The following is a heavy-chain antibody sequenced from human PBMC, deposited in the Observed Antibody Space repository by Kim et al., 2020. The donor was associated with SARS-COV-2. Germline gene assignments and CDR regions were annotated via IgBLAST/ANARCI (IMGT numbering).Heavy chain of an antibody. V-gene: IGHV3-30*18. CDR1: GFTFSSYG. Sequence: GGSLRLSCAASGFTFSSYGMHWVRQAPGKGLEWVAVISYDGSNKYYADSVKGRFTISRDNSKNTLYLQMNSLRAEDTAVYYCAKEGSSSREPSYYYYGMDVWGQGTTVTVSS. D-gene: IGHD6-6*01. CDR2: ISYDGSNK. CDR3: AKEGSSSREPSYYYYGMDV. J-gene: IGHJ6*02.